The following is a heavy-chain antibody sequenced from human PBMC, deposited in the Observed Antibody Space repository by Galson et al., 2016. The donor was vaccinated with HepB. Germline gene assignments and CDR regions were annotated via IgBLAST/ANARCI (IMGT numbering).Heavy chain of an antibody. D-gene: IGHD4/OR15-4a*01. CDR2: IETAGDA. CDR1: GFTFSIHD. J-gene: IGHJ6*04. Sequence: SLRLSCAASGFTFSIHDMHWVRQAPGKGLEWVSAIETAGDAYYADSVKGRFTISRENAKNSLYLQMNSLRAGETAVYYCARGKSLLTMPWNYGLDVGGKGTTVSVSS. V-gene: IGHV3-13*01. CDR3: ARGKSLLTMPWNYGLDV.